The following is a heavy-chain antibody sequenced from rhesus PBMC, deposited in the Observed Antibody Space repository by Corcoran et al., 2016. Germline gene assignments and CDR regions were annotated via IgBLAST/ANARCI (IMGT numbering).Heavy chain of an antibody. V-gene: IGHV3S18*01. CDR3: ARDEYYYSGSFPAY. CDR1: GFSFRDDY. CDR2: ISYTVGST. D-gene: IGHD3-16*01. J-gene: IGHJ4*01. Sequence: EVQLVESGGGLAKPGGSLRLSCAAPGFSFRDDYMYRGRQAPGKGLEWVSGISYTVGSTYYADSVKGRFTISRENAKTTLYLQMDSLRADDTAVYYCARDEYYYSGSFPAYWGQGVLVTVSS.